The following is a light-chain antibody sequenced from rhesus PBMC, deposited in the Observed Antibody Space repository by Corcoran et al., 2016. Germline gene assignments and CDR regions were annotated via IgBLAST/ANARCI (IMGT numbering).Light chain of an antibody. J-gene: IGKJ4*01. V-gene: IGKV3-42*03. Sequence: EIVLTQSPATLSLSPGERATLSCRASQSVSSSLAWYQQKLGPVPRLLSYGASSRATGIPDRFSGSGSGTDFTLTISSLKPEDFAVYYCQQYRSWPLTFGGGTKVEIK. CDR1: QSVSSS. CDR3: QQYRSWPLT. CDR2: GAS.